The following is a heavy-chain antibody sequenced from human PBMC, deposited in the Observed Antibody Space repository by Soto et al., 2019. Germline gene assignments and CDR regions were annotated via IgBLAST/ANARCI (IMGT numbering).Heavy chain of an antibody. V-gene: IGHV4-31*03. CDR3: ARAAWDDSSGYYLFDY. CDR2: IYYSGST. D-gene: IGHD3-22*01. Sequence: SETLSLTCTVSGGSISSGGYYWSWIRQHPGKGLEWIGYIYYSGSTYYNPSLKSRVTISVDTSKNQFSLKLSSVTAADTAVYYCARAAWDDSSGYYLFDYWGQGTLVTVSS. J-gene: IGHJ4*02. CDR1: GGSISSGGYY.